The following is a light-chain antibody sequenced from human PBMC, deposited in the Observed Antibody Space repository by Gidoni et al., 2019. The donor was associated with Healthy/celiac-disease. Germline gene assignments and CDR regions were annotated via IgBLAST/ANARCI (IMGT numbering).Light chain of an antibody. V-gene: IGKV3-11*01. CDR3: QQRSNWPRVT. J-gene: IGKJ3*01. Sequence: EIVFTQSPATLSLSPGERATLSCRASQSVSSYLAWYQQKPGQAPRLLIYDASNRATGIPARFSGSGSGTDFTPTISSREPEDFAVYYCQQRSNWPRVTFGPGTKVDIK. CDR2: DAS. CDR1: QSVSSY.